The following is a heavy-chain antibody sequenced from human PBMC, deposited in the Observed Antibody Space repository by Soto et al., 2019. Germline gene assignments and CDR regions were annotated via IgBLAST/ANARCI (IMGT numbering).Heavy chain of an antibody. CDR1: RFTVSNNC. D-gene: IGHD3-22*01. Sequence: GGSLELGCTGSRFTVSNNCIDGVRQAPGKGLEWVGRSRDKAQGYSTIYAASVKGRFTTSRDESKSSVYLQMNSLKTEDTAIYYCVRTTYFSDSSVYTRFFDYWGQGTLVTVSS. CDR2: SRDKAQGYST. V-gene: IGHV3-72*01. J-gene: IGHJ4*02. CDR3: VRTTYFSDSSVYTRFFDY.